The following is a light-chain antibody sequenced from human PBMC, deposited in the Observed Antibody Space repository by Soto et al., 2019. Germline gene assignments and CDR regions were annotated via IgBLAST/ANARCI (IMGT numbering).Light chain of an antibody. CDR2: EVS. J-gene: IGLJ1*01. CDR3: CSYAGSSTFGPYV. CDR1: SSDVGSYNL. Sequence: QSALPQPASVSGSPGQSITISCTGTSSDVGSYNLVSWYQQHPGKAPKLMIYEVSKRPSGVSNRFSGSKSGNTASLTISGLQAEDEADYYCCSYAGSSTFGPYVFGTGTKVTVL. V-gene: IGLV2-23*02.